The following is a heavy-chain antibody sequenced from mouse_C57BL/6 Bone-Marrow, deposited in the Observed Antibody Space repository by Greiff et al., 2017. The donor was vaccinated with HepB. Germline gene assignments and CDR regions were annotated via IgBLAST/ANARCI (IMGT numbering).Heavy chain of an antibody. D-gene: IGHD1-1*01. Sequence: EVMLVESEGGLVQPGSSMKLSCTASGFTFSDYYMAWVRQVPEKGLEWVANINYDGSSTCYLDSLKSRFIISRDNAKNILYLQMSSLKSEDTATYYCARDTVVPYFDYWGQGTTLTVSS. CDR2: INYDGSST. V-gene: IGHV5-16*01. J-gene: IGHJ2*01. CDR1: GFTFSDYY. CDR3: ARDTVVPYFDY.